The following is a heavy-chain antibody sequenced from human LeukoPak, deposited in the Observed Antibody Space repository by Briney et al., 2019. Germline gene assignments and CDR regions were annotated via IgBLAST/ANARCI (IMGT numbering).Heavy chain of an antibody. CDR1: GGSISSGDYY. CDR3: ATNQGYSGYGSYWYFDL. J-gene: IGHJ2*01. V-gene: IGHV4-30-4*01. CDR2: IYYSGST. D-gene: IGHD5-12*01. Sequence: SQTLSLTCTVSGGSISSGDYYWSWIRQPPGQGLEWIGYIYYSGSTYYNPSLKSRVTISVDTSKNQFSLKLSSVTAADTAVYYCATNQGYSGYGSYWYFDLWGRGTLVTVSS.